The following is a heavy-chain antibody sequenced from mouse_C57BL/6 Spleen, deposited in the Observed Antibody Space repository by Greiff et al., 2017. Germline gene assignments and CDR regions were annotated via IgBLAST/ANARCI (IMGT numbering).Heavy chain of an antibody. D-gene: IGHD1-1*01. Sequence: QVQLQQPGAELVKPGASVKLSCKASGYTFTSYWMHWVKQRPGRGLEWIGRIDPNSGGTKYNEKFKSKAILTVDKPSSTAYMQLSSLASEDSAVYYEARTTTVVDWYFDVWGTGTTVTVSS. CDR1: GYTFTSYW. CDR2: IDPNSGGT. V-gene: IGHV1-72*01. CDR3: ARTTTVVDWYFDV. J-gene: IGHJ1*03.